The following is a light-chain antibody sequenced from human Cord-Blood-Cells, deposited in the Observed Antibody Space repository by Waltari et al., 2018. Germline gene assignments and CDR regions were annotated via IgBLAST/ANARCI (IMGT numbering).Light chain of an antibody. Sequence: QLVLTQSPSASASLGASVNPTCTLSSGQSSYSIAWPQPQPEKGPRYLMKLNSDGSHSKGDGIPDRFSGSSSGAERYLTISSLQSEDEADYYCQTWGTGIPVFGGGTKLTVL. V-gene: IGLV4-69*01. CDR1: SGQSSYS. CDR3: QTWGTGIPV. J-gene: IGLJ2*01. CDR2: LNSDGSH.